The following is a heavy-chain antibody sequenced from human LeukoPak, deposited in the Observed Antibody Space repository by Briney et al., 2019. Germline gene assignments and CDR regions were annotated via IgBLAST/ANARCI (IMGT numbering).Heavy chain of an antibody. D-gene: IGHD3-10*01. CDR3: AGHKIWFGESLLGY. J-gene: IGHJ4*02. Sequence: GGSLRLSCAASGFTVSSNYMSWVRQAPGKGLEWVSVIYSGGSTYYADSVKGRFTISRDNSKNTLYLQMNSLRAEDTAVYYCAGHKIWFGESLLGYWGQGTLVTVSS. V-gene: IGHV3-53*01. CDR2: IYSGGST. CDR1: GFTVSSNY.